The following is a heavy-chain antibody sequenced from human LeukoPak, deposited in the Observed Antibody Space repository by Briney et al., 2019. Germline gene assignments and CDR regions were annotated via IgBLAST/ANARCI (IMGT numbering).Heavy chain of an antibody. Sequence: GGSLRLSCAASGFTFSDYYMSWIRQAPGKGLEWVSYISSSGSTIYYADSVKGRFTISRDNAKNSLYLQMNSLRAEDTALYYCAKDNPHRYYDFWSGDYYFDYWGQGTLVTVSS. CDR1: GFTFSDYY. V-gene: IGHV3-11*01. J-gene: IGHJ4*02. CDR2: ISSSGSTI. CDR3: AKDNPHRYYDFWSGDYYFDY. D-gene: IGHD3-3*01.